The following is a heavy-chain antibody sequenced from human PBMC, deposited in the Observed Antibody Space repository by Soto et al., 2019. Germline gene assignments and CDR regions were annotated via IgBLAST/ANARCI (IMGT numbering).Heavy chain of an antibody. CDR2: IIPILGIA. J-gene: IGHJ5*02. V-gene: IGHV1-69*02. CDR1: GGTFSSYT. CDR3: ARGIAVARNWFDP. D-gene: IGHD6-19*01. Sequence: QVQLVQSGAEVKKPGSSVKVSCKASGGTFSSYTISWVRQAPGQGLEWMGRIIPILGIANYAQKFQGRVTITADKSTSTAYMELSSLRAEETAVYYCARGIAVARNWFDPWGQGTLVTVSS.